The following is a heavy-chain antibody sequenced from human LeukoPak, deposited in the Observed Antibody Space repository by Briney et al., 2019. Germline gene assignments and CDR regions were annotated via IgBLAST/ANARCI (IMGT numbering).Heavy chain of an antibody. D-gene: IGHD6-19*01. Sequence: GGSLRLSCAASGLSFSNYGMHWVRQAPGKGLEWVAFIRYDGHNKYYADSVKGRFTISRDNSKNTLYLQMNSLRAEDTAVYYCAKVGSSGWYAVFDYWGQGTLVTVSS. V-gene: IGHV3-30*02. J-gene: IGHJ4*02. CDR2: IRYDGHNK. CDR1: GLSFSNYG. CDR3: AKVGSSGWYAVFDY.